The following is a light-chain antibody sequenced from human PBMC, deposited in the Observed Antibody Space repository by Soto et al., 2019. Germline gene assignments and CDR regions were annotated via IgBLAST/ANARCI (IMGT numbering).Light chain of an antibody. Sequence: QSVLTQPPSASGTPGQRVTISCSGSSSNIGRNPVNWYQHLPGAAPKLLIYTTNQRPSGVPDRVSGAKSGTSASLAISGLQSEDEADYYCAAWDDSLNGPLFGGGTKLTVL. CDR2: TTN. CDR1: SSNIGRNP. CDR3: AAWDDSLNGPL. V-gene: IGLV1-44*01. J-gene: IGLJ2*01.